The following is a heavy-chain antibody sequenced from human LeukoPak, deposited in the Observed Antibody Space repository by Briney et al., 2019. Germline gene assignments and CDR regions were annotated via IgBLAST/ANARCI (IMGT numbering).Heavy chain of an antibody. CDR2: IRTDGVTT. CDR1: GFIFSHHG. D-gene: IGHD5-24*01. CDR3: VKDDGWVQYAN. V-gene: IGHV3-23*01. J-gene: IGHJ4*02. Sequence: GGSLRLSCAASGFIFSHHGMNWVRQAPGKGLEWVSGIRTDGVTTYYADSVKGRFIISRDNSKNTVYLQMNSLSAEDAAVYYCVKDDGWVQYANGGQGTLVTVSS.